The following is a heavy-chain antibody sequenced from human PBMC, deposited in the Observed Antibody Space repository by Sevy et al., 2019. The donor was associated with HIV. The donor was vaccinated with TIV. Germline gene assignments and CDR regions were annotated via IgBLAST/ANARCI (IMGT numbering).Heavy chain of an antibody. CDR1: GFTFSSYA. J-gene: IGHJ4*02. V-gene: IGHV3-30*04. CDR3: ARTRRANIVLMVYATDY. Sequence: GGSLRLSCAASGFTFSSYAMHWVRQAPGKGLEWVAVISYDGSNKYYADSVKGRFTISRDNSKNTQYLQMNSLRAEDTAVYYCARTRRANIVLMVYATDYWGQGTLVTVSS. CDR2: ISYDGSNK. D-gene: IGHD2-8*01.